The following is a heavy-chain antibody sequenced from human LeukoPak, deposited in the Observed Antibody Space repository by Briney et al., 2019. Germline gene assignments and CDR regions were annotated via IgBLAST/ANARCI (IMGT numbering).Heavy chain of an antibody. CDR1: GGSISGGGYY. Sequence: SETLSLTCTLSGGSISGGGYYWSWLRQHPGKGLEWIGYIYYSGSTYYDPSLKSRVSISVDTSKNQFSLKLSSVTAADTAVYYCARDKYSGSSFDAFDIWGQGTMVTVSS. CDR2: IYYSGST. J-gene: IGHJ3*02. CDR3: ARDKYSGSSFDAFDI. D-gene: IGHD1-26*01. V-gene: IGHV4-31*03.